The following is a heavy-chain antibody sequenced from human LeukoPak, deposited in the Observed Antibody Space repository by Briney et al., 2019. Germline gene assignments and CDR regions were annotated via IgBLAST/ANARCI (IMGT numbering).Heavy chain of an antibody. J-gene: IGHJ4*02. CDR3: AGAEDFWSGYSTSFDY. Sequence: SETLSLTCTVSGGSISSYYWSWIRQPPGKGLEWIGYIYYSGSTNYNPSLKSRVTISVDTSKNQFSLKLSSVTAADTAVYYCAGAEDFWSGYSTSFDYWGQGTLVTVSS. D-gene: IGHD3-3*01. V-gene: IGHV4-59*01. CDR2: IYYSGST. CDR1: GGSISSYY.